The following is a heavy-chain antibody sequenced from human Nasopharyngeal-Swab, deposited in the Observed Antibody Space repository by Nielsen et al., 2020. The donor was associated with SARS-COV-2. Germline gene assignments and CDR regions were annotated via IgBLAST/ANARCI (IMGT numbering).Heavy chain of an antibody. CDR1: GYTFTSYG. CDR2: ISAYNGNT. V-gene: IGHV1-18*01. CDR3: ARLIMITFGGVIVMDMDAFDI. D-gene: IGHD3-16*02. J-gene: IGHJ3*02. Sequence: ASVEVSCKASGYTFTSYGISWARQAPGQGLEWMGWISAYNGNTNYAQKLQGRVTMTTDTSTSTAYMELRSLRSDDTAVYYCARLIMITFGGVIVMDMDAFDIWGQGTMVTVSS.